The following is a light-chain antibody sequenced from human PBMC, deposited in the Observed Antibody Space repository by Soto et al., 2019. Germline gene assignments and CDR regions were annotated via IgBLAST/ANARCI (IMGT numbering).Light chain of an antibody. CDR3: QQADSFPIT. CDR2: GAS. J-gene: IGKJ5*01. CDR1: RTVSSKY. Sequence: ENVLTQSPGTLSLSPGDTATLSCRASRTVSSKYLAWYQQRPGQAPRLLIYGASSRATGIPDRFSGSGSGTEFTLTISSLQPEDFATYYCQQADSFPITFGQGTRLEIK. V-gene: IGKV3-20*01.